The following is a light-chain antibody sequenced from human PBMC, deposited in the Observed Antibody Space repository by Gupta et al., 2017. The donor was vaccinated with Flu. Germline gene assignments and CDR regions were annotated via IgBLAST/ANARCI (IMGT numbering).Light chain of an antibody. V-gene: IGKV1-5*03. CDR1: QNIEDW. J-gene: IGKJ4*01. Sequence: GERVTITCRASQNIEDWLAWYQQKPGKAPQRLIDKASKLEGAVPSRVGGSGCGTEFTLTISSLQPDESAIYYGQNDNYHFGGGTKVEIK. CDR2: KAS. CDR3: QNDNYH.